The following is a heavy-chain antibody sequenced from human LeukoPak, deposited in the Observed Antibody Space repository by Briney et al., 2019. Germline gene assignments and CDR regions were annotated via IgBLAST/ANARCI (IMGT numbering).Heavy chain of an antibody. J-gene: IGHJ3*02. CDR2: IDPSDSYT. D-gene: IGHD1-1*01. Sequence: GESLQISCKGSGSIFTSYWISWVRQMPGEGLEWMGRIDPSDSYTNYSPSFQGHVTISADKSISTAYLQWSSLKASDTAMYYCARRSNWNDSPPWAFVIWGQGTMVTVSS. CDR3: ARRSNWNDSPPWAFVI. CDR1: GSIFTSYW. V-gene: IGHV5-10-1*01.